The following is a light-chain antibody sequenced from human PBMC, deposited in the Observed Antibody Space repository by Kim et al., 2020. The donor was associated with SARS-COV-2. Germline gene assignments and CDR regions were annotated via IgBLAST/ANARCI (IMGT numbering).Light chain of an antibody. Sequence: GKSETVTCTRRSGRFASNYVQWYQQRPGSAPTTVIYEDNQRPSGVPDRFSGSIDSSSSSASLTITGLKTEDEADYYCQSYDSSNVVFGGGTQLTVL. V-gene: IGLV6-57*03. J-gene: IGLJ2*01. CDR1: SGRFASNY. CDR2: EDN. CDR3: QSYDSSNVV.